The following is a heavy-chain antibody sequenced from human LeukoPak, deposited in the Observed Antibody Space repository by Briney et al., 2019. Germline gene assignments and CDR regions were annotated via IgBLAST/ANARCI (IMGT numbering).Heavy chain of an antibody. CDR2: ISSISSYI. Sequence: SGGSLRLSCAASGFTFSSYSMNWVRQAPGKGLEWVSSISSISSYIYYADSVKGRFTISRDNAKNTLYLQMNSLRAEDTAVYYXXXXXVXTANAVWGQGTTVTVSS. J-gene: IGHJ6*02. CDR3: XXXXVXTANAV. CDR1: GFTFSSYS. V-gene: IGHV3-21*01. D-gene: IGHD5-18*01.